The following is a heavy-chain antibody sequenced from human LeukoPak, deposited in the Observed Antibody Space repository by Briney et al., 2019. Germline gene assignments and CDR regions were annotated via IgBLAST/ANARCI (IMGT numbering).Heavy chain of an antibody. Sequence: SVKVSCKASGGTFSSYAISWVRQAPGQGLEWMGGIIPMFGTANYAQKLQGRVTMTTDTSTSTAYMELRSLRSDDTAVYYCARGGRYYDSSGYYLPFDIWGQGTMVTVSS. V-gene: IGHV1-69*05. CDR3: ARGGRYYDSSGYYLPFDI. J-gene: IGHJ3*02. CDR1: GGTFSSYA. D-gene: IGHD3-22*01. CDR2: IIPMFGTA.